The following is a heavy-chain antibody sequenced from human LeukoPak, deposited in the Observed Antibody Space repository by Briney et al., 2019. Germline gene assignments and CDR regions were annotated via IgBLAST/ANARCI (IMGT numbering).Heavy chain of an antibody. CDR2: ISSSSSYI. V-gene: IGHV3-21*01. D-gene: IGHD4-17*01. J-gene: IGHJ4*02. CDR3: ARDSDGDSNFDY. Sequence: GGSLRLSCAASGFTFSSYAMSWVRQAPGKGLEWVSSISSSSSYIYYADSVKGRFTISRDNAKNSLYLQRNSLRAEDTAVYYCARDSDGDSNFDYWGQGTLVTVSS. CDR1: GFTFSSYA.